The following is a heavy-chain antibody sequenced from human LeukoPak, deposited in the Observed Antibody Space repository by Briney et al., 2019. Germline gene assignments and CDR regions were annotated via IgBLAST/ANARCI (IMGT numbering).Heavy chain of an antibody. Sequence: GGSLRLSCAASGFTFSSYALNWVRQAPGKGLEWVSAVSGSGVTTYYADSVKGRFTISRDNSKDTLYLQMNSLRAEDTAVYYCAKDRGPFDYWGQGTLVTVSS. J-gene: IGHJ4*02. V-gene: IGHV3-23*01. CDR2: VSGSGVTT. D-gene: IGHD3/OR15-3a*01. CDR3: AKDRGPFDY. CDR1: GFTFSSYA.